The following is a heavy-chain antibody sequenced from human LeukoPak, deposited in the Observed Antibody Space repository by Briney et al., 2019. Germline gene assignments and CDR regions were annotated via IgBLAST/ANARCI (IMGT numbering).Heavy chain of an antibody. D-gene: IGHD6-13*01. Sequence: GASVKVSCKASGYSFTSHYMHWVRQAPGQGLEWMGWINPNSGGTNYAQKFQGRVTMTRDTSISTAYMELSRLRSDDTAVYYCARGSSSWYGGHDAFDIWGQGTMVTVSS. CDR2: INPNSGGT. CDR3: ARGSSSWYGGHDAFDI. J-gene: IGHJ3*02. V-gene: IGHV1-2*02. CDR1: GYSFTSHY.